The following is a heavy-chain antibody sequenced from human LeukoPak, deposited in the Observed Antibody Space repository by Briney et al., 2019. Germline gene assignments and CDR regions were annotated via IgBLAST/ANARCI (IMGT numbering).Heavy chain of an antibody. CDR2: TYYRSKWYN. CDR1: GDSVSSNSAA. V-gene: IGHV6-1*01. CDR3: ARENTLVRGTRNPFDY. J-gene: IGHJ4*02. Sequence: SQTLSLTCAISGDSVSSNSAAWNWIRQSPSRGLEWLGRTYYRSKWYNDYAVSVKSRITINPDTSKNQFSLQLNSVTPEDTAVYYCARENTLVRGTRNPFDYWGRGTLVTVSS. D-gene: IGHD3-10*01.